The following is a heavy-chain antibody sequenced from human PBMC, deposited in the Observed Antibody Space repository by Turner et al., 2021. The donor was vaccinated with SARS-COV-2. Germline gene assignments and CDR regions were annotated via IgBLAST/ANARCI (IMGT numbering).Heavy chain of an antibody. CDR3: ARRSEGYYGSGSHWFDP. CDR2: IDYSGST. D-gene: IGHD3-10*01. V-gene: IGHV4-39*01. Sequence: QLQLQASGPGLVKPSETLSLTCTVSGGSISSSPYYWGWIRQPPGKGLEWIGSIDYSGSTYYNPSLKSRVTISVDTSKNQFSLKLSSVTAADTAVYYCARRSEGYYGSGSHWFDPWGQGTLVTVSS. CDR1: GGSISSSPYY. J-gene: IGHJ5*02.